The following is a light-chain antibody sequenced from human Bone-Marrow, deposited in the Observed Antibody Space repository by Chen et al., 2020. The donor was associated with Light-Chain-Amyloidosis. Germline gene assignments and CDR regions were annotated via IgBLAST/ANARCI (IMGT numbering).Light chain of an antibody. J-gene: IGLJ3*02. V-gene: IGLV3-21*02. CDR2: DDS. CDR1: NIGTTS. CDR3: QVWDRGSDRPV. Sequence: SYVLTQPSSVSVAPGQTATIACGGNNIGTTSVHWYQQTPGQAPLLVDYDDSDRPSGIPERLSGSNSGNTATLTISRVEVGDEADYYCQVWDRGSDRPVFGGGTKLTVL.